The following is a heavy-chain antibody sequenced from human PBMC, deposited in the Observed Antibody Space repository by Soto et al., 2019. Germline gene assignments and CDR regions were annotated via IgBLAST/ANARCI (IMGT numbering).Heavy chain of an antibody. V-gene: IGHV4-39*01. D-gene: IGHD2-21*02. J-gene: IGHJ4*02. Sequence: QLQLQESGPGLVKPSETLSLTCTVSGASLSNYNFYWAWLRQSPGKGLEWIGSIYNSVSTHYNPSLKSRVSISVDTSKNQFSLRLTSVTAADTAVYYCARNASMVPAAVDAGGYFDYWGQGAPVIVSS. CDR3: ARNASMVPAAVDAGGYFDY. CDR2: IYNSVST. CDR1: GASLSNYNFY.